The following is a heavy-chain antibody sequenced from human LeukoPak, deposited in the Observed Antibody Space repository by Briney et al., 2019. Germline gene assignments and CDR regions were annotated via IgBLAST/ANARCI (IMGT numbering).Heavy chain of an antibody. J-gene: IGHJ3*02. Sequence: GESLKISCKGSGYSFTSYWIGWVRQMPGKGLEWMGIIYPGDSDTRYSPSFQGQVTISADKSISTAYLQWSSLKASDTAMYYCVRSCPYRYDAFDIWGQGTMVTVSS. CDR3: VRSCPYRYDAFDI. D-gene: IGHD3-16*02. CDR1: GYSFTSYW. CDR2: IYPGDSDT. V-gene: IGHV5-51*01.